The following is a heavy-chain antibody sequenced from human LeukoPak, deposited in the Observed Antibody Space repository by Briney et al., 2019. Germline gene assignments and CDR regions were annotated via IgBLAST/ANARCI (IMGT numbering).Heavy chain of an antibody. CDR2: IYYSGST. V-gene: IGHV4-39*01. CDR3: ARVAGSYYDFWSGYPDY. CDR1: GGSISSSSYY. D-gene: IGHD3-3*01. J-gene: IGHJ4*02. Sequence: SETLSLTCTVSGGSISSSSYYWGWIRQPPGKGLEWIGSIYYSGSTYYNPSLKSRVTISVDTSKNQFSLKLSSVTAADTAVYYCARVAGSYYDFWSGYPDYWGQGTLVTVSS.